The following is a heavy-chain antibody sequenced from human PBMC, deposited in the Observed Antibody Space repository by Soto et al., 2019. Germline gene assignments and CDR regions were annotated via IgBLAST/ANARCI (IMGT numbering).Heavy chain of an antibody. V-gene: IGHV4-4*07. Sequence: SETLSLTCTVSGDSITNYYWNWMRQPAGKGLEWIGRVYTSGSTNYNPSLKSRVTMSVVTSKNQFSPKLISVTAADTAVYYCARETYLQWLVLDYWGQGALVTVSS. CDR1: GDSITNYY. D-gene: IGHD6-19*01. CDR2: VYTSGST. J-gene: IGHJ4*02. CDR3: ARETYLQWLVLDY.